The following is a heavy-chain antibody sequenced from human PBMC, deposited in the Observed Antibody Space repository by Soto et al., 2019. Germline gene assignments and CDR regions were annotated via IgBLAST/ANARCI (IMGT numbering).Heavy chain of an antibody. Sequence: QVQLVQSGAEVKKPGSSVKVSCKASGGTFSSYAISWVRQAPGQGLEWMGGIIPIFGPANYAQKFQGRVTITADESTSTACMELSSLRSEDTAVYYCARSMTTVTTHPAYYYYYGMDVWGQGTTVTVSS. V-gene: IGHV1-69*12. CDR2: IIPIFGPA. CDR1: GGTFSSYA. D-gene: IGHD4-17*01. CDR3: ARSMTTVTTHPAYYYYYGMDV. J-gene: IGHJ6*02.